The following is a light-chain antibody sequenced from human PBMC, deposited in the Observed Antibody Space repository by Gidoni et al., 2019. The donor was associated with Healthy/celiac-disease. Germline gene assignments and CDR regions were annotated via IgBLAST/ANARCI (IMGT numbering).Light chain of an antibody. J-gene: IGLJ3*02. V-gene: IGLV2-23*01. Sequence: QSALTQPASVSGSPGQSITISCTGTSSDVGSYNLVSWYQQHPGTAPKLMIYEGSKRPSGVSYRFSGSKSGNTASLTIFGLQAGDEADYYCCSYAGSSTFWVFGGGTKLTVL. CDR1: SSDVGSYNL. CDR3: CSYAGSSTFWV. CDR2: EGS.